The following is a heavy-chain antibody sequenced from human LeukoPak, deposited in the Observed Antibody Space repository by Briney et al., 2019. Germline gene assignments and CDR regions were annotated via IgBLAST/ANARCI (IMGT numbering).Heavy chain of an antibody. CDR3: AKDLDSGDY. D-gene: IGHD1-26*01. Sequence: GGSMRLACAASTFTLSSNAMSWVRQAPGKGLEWVSTISGSGSSTYYADAVKGRFTIARDNSKNTLYLQMNSLRAEDTAVYYCAKDLDSGDYWGQGNLVTVSS. J-gene: IGHJ4*02. CDR1: TFTLSSNA. CDR2: ISGSGSST. V-gene: IGHV3-23*01.